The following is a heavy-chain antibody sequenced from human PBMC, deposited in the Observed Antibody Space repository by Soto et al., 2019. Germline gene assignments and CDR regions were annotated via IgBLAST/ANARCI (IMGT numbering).Heavy chain of an antibody. V-gene: IGHV1-18*04. Sequence: QVQLVQSGAEVRKPGASVKVSCQGFGYSFSNYGVHWVRQAPGQGLEWMGWINPYNGNRNYAQKFEDRVTMTAVASTATLYLELRSLNSDDTATYYCTRDRLRGYDNSGFYSWGQGSLDTVSS. CDR3: TRDRLRGYDNSGFYS. CDR1: GYSFSNYG. CDR2: INPYNGNR. J-gene: IGHJ4*02. D-gene: IGHD3-22*01.